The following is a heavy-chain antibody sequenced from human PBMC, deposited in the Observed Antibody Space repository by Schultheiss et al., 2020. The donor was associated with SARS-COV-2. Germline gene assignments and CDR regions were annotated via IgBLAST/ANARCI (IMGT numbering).Heavy chain of an antibody. J-gene: IGHJ3*02. CDR3: AKSEGAAVTDAFDI. CDR1: GFTFDDYA. Sequence: GGSLRLSCAASGFTFDDYAMHWVRQAPGKGLEWVSGISWNSGSIGYADSVKGRFTISRDNAKNSLYLQMNSLRAEDTALYYCAKSEGAAVTDAFDIWGQGTMVTVSS. V-gene: IGHV3-9*01. CDR2: ISWNSGSI. D-gene: IGHD6-13*01.